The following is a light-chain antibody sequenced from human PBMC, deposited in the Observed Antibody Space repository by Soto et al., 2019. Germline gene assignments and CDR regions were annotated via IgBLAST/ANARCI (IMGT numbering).Light chain of an antibody. CDR3: KSYAGSNTYV. V-gene: IGLV2-8*01. J-gene: IGLJ1*01. CDR1: KNDVGFYDF. CDR2: EVV. Sequence: ALTQPPSASGSPGQSVTISCTGTKNDVGFYDFVSWYQHHPGKAPRLIIYEVVQRPSGVPDRFSGSKSGNTASLTVSGLQAADEADYFCKSYAGSNTYVFGSGAKVTVL.